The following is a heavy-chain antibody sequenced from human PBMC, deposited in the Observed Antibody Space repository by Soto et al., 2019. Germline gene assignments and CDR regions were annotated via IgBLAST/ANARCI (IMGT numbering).Heavy chain of an antibody. V-gene: IGHV3-15*07. CDR1: GFTFSNAW. D-gene: IGHD3-22*01. Sequence: EVQLEKSGGGLVKPGGALRLSCAASGFTFSNAWMNWVRQSPGKGLEWVVRVKSKTDGGTTDYSAPVKGRFTISRDDSKNTLYLQMNSLKTEDTAVSYCTTRLANYYDSTGYYRGYWGQGTLVTVSS. CDR3: TTRLANYYDSTGYYRGY. J-gene: IGHJ4*02. CDR2: VKSKTDGGTT.